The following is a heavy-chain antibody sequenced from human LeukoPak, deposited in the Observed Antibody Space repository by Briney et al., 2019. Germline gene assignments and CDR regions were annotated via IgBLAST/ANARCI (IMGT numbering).Heavy chain of an antibody. V-gene: IGHV1-58*02. CDR1: GFTFTSSA. J-gene: IGHJ3*02. CDR3: AAERGFDQPRYAFDI. CDR2: IVVGSGNT. Sequence: SVKVFCKASGFTFTSSAMQWVRQARGQRLEWIGWIVVGSGNTTYAQKFQERVTITRDMSTSTAYMELSSLRSEDTAVYYCAAERGFDQPRYAFDIWGQGTMVTVSS. D-gene: IGHD2-2*01.